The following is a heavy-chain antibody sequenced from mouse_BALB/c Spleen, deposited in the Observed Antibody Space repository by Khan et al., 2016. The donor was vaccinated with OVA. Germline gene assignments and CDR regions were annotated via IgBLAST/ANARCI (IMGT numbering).Heavy chain of an antibody. D-gene: IGHD2-1*01. CDR3: ARYRNYGNYWAMDY. CDR2: IWAGGST. J-gene: IGHJ4*01. CDR1: GFSLTTYG. V-gene: IGHV2-9*02. Sequence: VQLQESGPGLVAPSQSLSITCTVSGFSLTTYGVHWVRQPPGKGLEWLGVIWAGGSTNFNSALMSRLSISKDNSKSQVFLKMNSLQTVDTAMYYCARYRNYGNYWAMDYWGQGTSVTVSS.